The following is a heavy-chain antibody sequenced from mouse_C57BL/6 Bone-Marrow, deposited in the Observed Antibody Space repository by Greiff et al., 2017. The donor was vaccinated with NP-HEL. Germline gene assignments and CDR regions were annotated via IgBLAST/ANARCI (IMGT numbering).Heavy chain of an antibody. CDR3: ARVYYSNSYAMDY. CDR1: GYAFTNYL. D-gene: IGHD2-5*01. CDR2: INPGSGGT. J-gene: IGHJ4*01. V-gene: IGHV1-54*01. Sequence: QVQLKESGAELVRPGTSVKVSCKASGYAFTNYLIEWVKQRPGQGLEWIGVINPGSGGTNYNEKFKGKATLTADKSSSTAYMQLSSLTSEDSAVYFCARVYYSNSYAMDYWGQGTSVTVSS.